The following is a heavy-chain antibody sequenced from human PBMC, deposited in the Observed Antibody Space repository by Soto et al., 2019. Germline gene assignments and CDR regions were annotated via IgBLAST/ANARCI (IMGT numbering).Heavy chain of an antibody. D-gene: IGHD6-13*01. CDR3: ARVESSWYSSSWYYFDY. V-gene: IGHV1-18*04. CDR1: GYTFTSYG. CDR2: ISAYNGNT. J-gene: IGHJ4*02. Sequence: ASVKVSCKASGYTFTSYGISWVRQAPGQGLEWMGWISAYNGNTNYAQKLQGRVTMTTDTSTSTAYMELRSLRSDDTAVYYCARVESSWYSSSWYYFDYWGQGTLATVSS.